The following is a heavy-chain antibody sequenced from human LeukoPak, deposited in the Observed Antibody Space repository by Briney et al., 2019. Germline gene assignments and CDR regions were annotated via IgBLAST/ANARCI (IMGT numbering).Heavy chain of an antibody. J-gene: IGHJ6*03. CDR2: INHSGST. D-gene: IGHD3-16*02. CDR1: GGSFSGYY. V-gene: IGHV4-34*01. CDR3: ARANDYVWGSYRSYYYYYMDV. Sequence: SETLSLTCAVYGGSFSGYYWTWIRQPPGKGLEWIGEINHSGSTNYNPSLKSRVTVSVDTSKNQFSLKLSSVTAADTAVYYCARANDYVWGSYRSYYYYYMDVWGKGTTVTVSS.